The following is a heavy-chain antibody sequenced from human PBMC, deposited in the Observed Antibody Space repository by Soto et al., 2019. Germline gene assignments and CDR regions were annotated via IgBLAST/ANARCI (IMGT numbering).Heavy chain of an antibody. D-gene: IGHD3-10*01. CDR1: GGSFSGYY. V-gene: IGHV4-34*01. J-gene: IGHJ4*02. CDR2: INHSGST. CDR3: AISPRVRGVPFVY. Sequence: LSLTCAVYGGSFSGYYWSWIRQPPGKGLEWIGEINHSGSTNYNPSLKSRVTISVDTSKNQFSLKLSSVTAADTAVYYCAISPRVRGVPFVYVGQGALVNVSS.